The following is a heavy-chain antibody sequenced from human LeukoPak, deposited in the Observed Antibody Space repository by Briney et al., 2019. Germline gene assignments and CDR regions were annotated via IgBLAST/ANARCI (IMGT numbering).Heavy chain of an antibody. J-gene: IGHJ3*02. CDR1: GFTVSNNY. Sequence: WGSLTLTCAASGFTVSNNYMSWVRQAPGKGLEWVSVIYSGGSTYYADSVKGRFTMSRDSSKNTVNLQMNILTVEDTAVYYCARILGTTGAFDIWGQGTVVTVSS. D-gene: IGHD1-1*01. V-gene: IGHV3-53*01. CDR3: ARILGTTGAFDI. CDR2: IYSGGST.